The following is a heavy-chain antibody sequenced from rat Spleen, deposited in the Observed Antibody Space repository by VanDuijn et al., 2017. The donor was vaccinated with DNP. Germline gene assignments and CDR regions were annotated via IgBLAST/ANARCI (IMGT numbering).Heavy chain of an antibody. V-gene: IGHV5-58*01. CDR3: AARAPGDYYYGGYFDY. CDR2: INTDGGST. CDR1: GFTFSSYW. D-gene: IGHD1-6*01. Sequence: EVQLVESGGDLVQPGRSLKLSCVASGFTFSSYWMYWIRQAPGKGLEWVASINTDGGSTYYPDSVRGRFTISRDIPKSTLYLQMDSLRSEDTATYYCAARAPGDYYYGGYFDYWGQGVMVTVSS. J-gene: IGHJ2*01.